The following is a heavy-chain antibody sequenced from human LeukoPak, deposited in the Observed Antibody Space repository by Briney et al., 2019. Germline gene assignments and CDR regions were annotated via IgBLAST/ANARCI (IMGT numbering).Heavy chain of an antibody. D-gene: IGHD4-23*01. CDR1: GGSISGYY. V-gene: IGHV4-59*12. Sequence: TSETLSLTCTVSGGSISGYYWSWIRQSPGRGLEWMGYIHYSGSTDYNPSLKSRVTISVDTSKNQFSLKLSSVTAADTAVYYCARDLLNEGNHLDYWGQGTLVTVSS. CDR2: IHYSGST. CDR3: ARDLLNEGNHLDY. J-gene: IGHJ4*02.